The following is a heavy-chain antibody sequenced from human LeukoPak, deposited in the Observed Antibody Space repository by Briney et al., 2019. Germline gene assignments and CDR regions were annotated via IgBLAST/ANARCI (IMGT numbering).Heavy chain of an antibody. V-gene: IGHV3-64*01. D-gene: IGHD6-19*01. CDR3: ARDPTIREWLVRGPDY. CDR1: GFTFSSYA. CDR2: ISSNGGST. J-gene: IGHJ4*02. Sequence: GGSLRLSCAASGFTFSSYAMHWVRQAPGKGLEYVSAISSNGGSTYYANSVKGRFTISRDNSKNTLYLQMGSLRAEDMAVYYCARDPTIREWLVRGPDYWGQGTLVTVSS.